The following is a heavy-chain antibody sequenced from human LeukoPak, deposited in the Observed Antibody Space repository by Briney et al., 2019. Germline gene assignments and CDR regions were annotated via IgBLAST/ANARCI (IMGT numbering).Heavy chain of an antibody. J-gene: IGHJ6*02. CDR3: TREYYYGSGSMDV. Sequence: GGPLRLSCAASGFTFNFYAMTWVRQAPGKGLEWVSAISASGGSTYYADSVKGRFTISRGNSKNTMFLQMNSLRTEDTAVYYCTREYYYGSGSMDVWGQGTTVTVSS. V-gene: IGHV3-23*01. CDR1: GFTFNFYA. CDR2: ISASGGST. D-gene: IGHD3-10*01.